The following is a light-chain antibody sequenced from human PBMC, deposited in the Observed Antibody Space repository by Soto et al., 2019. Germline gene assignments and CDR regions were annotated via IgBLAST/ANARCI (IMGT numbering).Light chain of an antibody. J-gene: IGLJ2*01. V-gene: IGLV2-14*03. CDR1: SSDVGGHNY. CDR2: NVD. CDR3: SSYADSSTVV. Sequence: QSALTQVASVSASPGQSITISCTGTSSDVGGHNYVSWHQQHPGKAPKLMIYNVDYRPSGVSNRFSGSKSGNTASLTISGLQADDEAYYYCSSYADSSTVVFGGGTKLTVL.